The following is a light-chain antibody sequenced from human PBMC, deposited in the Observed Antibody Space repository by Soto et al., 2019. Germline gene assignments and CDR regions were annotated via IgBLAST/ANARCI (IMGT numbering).Light chain of an antibody. Sequence: EIVLTQSPGTLSLSPGERATLSCRASHSVSSSYLAWYQQKPGQGHRLLIYAASSRATGIPDRFSGSGSGTDFTLTISRLEPEDFAFYYCQQYGGSTPYTFGQGTKLEIK. CDR2: AAS. V-gene: IGKV3-20*01. CDR1: HSVSSSY. J-gene: IGKJ2*01. CDR3: QQYGGSTPYT.